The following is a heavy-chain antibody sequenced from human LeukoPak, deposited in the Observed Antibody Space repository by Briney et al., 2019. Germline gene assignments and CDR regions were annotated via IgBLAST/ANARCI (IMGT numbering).Heavy chain of an antibody. Sequence: GESLKISCKGSGYSFTSYWIGWVRQMPGKGLEWMGIIYPGDSDTRYSPSFQGQVTISADKSISTAYLQWSSLKASDTAMYYCAMSGFSGWYPNWFDPWGQGTLVTVSS. J-gene: IGHJ5*02. D-gene: IGHD6-19*01. V-gene: IGHV5-51*01. CDR2: IYPGDSDT. CDR3: AMSGFSGWYPNWFDP. CDR1: GYSFTSYW.